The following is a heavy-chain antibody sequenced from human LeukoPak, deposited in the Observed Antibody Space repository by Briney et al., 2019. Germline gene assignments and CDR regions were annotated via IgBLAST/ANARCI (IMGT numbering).Heavy chain of an antibody. CDR1: GFTFSSYS. D-gene: IGHD6-19*01. V-gene: IGHV3-21*01. Sequence: PGGSLRLSCAASGFTFSSYSMNWLRQAPGKGLEWVSSISSSSSYIYYADSVKGRFTISRDNAKNSLYLQMNSLRAEDTAVYYCARLAVAGSISDYWGQGTLVTVSS. CDR3: ARLAVAGSISDY. CDR2: ISSSSSYI. J-gene: IGHJ4*02.